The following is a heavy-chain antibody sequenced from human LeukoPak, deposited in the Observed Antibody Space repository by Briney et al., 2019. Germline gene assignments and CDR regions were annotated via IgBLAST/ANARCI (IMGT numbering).Heavy chain of an antibody. CDR1: GGSISSYY. CDR3: ARPGGSSGWPDYFDY. V-gene: IGHV4-59*12. Sequence: PSETLSLTCTVSGGSISSYYWSWIRQPPGKGLEWIGYIYYSGSTNYNPSLKSRVTISVDTSKNQFSLKLSSVTAADTAVYYCARPGGSSGWPDYFDYWGQGTLVTVSS. D-gene: IGHD6-19*01. J-gene: IGHJ4*02. CDR2: IYYSGST.